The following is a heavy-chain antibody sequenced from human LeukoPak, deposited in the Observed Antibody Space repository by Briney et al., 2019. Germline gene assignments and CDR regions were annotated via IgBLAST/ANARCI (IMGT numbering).Heavy chain of an antibody. J-gene: IGHJ4*02. CDR2: IIPVFGTA. CDR3: ARPGYSSGLYGFDY. D-gene: IGHD6-19*01. Sequence: ASAKVSCKASGGTFSSYAISCVRQAPGQGLEWRAGIIPVFGTANYAQKFQGRVTVTTDESTSTAYMELRSLRSEDTAVYYCARPGYSSGLYGFDYWRQGTLVTVSS. V-gene: IGHV1-69*05. CDR1: GGTFSSYA.